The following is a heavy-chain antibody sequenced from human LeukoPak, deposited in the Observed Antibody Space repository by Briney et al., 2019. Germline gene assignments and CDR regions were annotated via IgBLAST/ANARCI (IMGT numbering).Heavy chain of an antibody. CDR2: INPNSGDT. D-gene: IGHD1-26*01. Sequence: ASVKVSCKTSGYTFTGYYIHWVRQAPGQGLEWMGWINPNSGDTDSAQKFQGSVTMTRDTAVSTVYMELSSLRSDDTAVYYCARGGVVARVRSTLIYEYWGQGTLVTVSS. CDR3: ARGGVVARVRSTLIYEY. CDR1: GYTFTGYY. J-gene: IGHJ4*02. V-gene: IGHV1-2*02.